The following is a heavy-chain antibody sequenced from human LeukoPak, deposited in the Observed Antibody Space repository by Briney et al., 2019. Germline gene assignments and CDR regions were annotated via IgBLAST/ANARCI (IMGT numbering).Heavy chain of an antibody. D-gene: IGHD5-18*01. CDR2: VRDSENT. Sequence: PSETLSLTCTVSGVPISSHYWGWIRQPPGKGLEWIGYVRDSENTKDNPSLNSRITLSADTSMNQLSLRLSSVTAADTAVYYCATIKRGSIFGYFDFWGQGILVTVSS. J-gene: IGHJ4*02. CDR1: GVPISSHY. V-gene: IGHV4-59*11. CDR3: ATIKRGSIFGYFDF.